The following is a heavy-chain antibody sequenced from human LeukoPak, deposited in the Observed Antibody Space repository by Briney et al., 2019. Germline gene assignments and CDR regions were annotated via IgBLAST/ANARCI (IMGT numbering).Heavy chain of an antibody. V-gene: IGHV3-30-3*01. CDR2: ISSDGNTK. D-gene: IGHD1-26*01. CDR1: GFTFSSYA. CDR3: ARRRIVGSTDDAFDI. Sequence: GGSLRLSCAASGFTFSSYAMHWVRQAPGKGLEWAAVISSDGNTKYYADSVKGRFTISRDNSNNTLYLQMNSLRADDTAIYYCARRRIVGSTDDAFDIWGQGTWSPSLQ. J-gene: IGHJ3*02.